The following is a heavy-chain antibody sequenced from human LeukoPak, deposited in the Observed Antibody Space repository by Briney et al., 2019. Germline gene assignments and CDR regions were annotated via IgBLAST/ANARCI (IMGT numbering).Heavy chain of an antibody. V-gene: IGHV3-15*01. CDR1: GLTFRNYA. D-gene: IGHD2-2*01. CDR3: TTAAVVVPAAM. CDR2: IKSKTDGGTT. J-gene: IGHJ4*02. Sequence: GGSLRLSCAASGLTFRNYAMSWVRPAPGKGLEWVGRIKSKTDGGTTDYAAPVKGRFTISRDDSKNTLYLQMNSLKTEDTAVYYCTTAAVVVPAAMWGQGTLVTVSS.